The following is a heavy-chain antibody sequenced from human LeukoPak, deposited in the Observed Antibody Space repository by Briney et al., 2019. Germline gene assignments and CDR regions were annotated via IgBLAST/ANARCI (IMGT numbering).Heavy chain of an antibody. CDR2: ISSSGSTI. D-gene: IGHD1-1*01. Sequence: GGSLRLSCAASGFTFSDYYMSWIRRAPGKGLEGVSYISSSGSTIYYADSVKGRFTISRDNAKNSLYLQMNSLRAEDTAVYYCARDMTQTKKFDYWGQGTLVTVSS. V-gene: IGHV3-11*01. CDR3: ARDMTQTKKFDY. CDR1: GFTFSDYY. J-gene: IGHJ4*02.